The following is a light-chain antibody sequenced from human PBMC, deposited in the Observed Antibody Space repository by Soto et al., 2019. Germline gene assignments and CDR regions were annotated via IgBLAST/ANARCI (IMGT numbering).Light chain of an antibody. J-gene: IGKJ5*01. CDR3: QPRHMSPIT. Sequence: EIVLTQSPGTLSLSPGERAILSCRASQSVSSSYLVWYQQKSGQAPRLLMSGASSRATGIPDRVSGRGSGTDFTLTFSILQPEDSAVYYCQPRHMSPITFGQGARMETK. CDR1: QSVSSSY. V-gene: IGKV3-20*01. CDR2: GAS.